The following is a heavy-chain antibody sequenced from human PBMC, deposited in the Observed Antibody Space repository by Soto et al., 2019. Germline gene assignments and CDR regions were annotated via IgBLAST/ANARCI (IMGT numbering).Heavy chain of an antibody. CDR3: ARGGSTSWPAFDY. Sequence: SETLSLTCTVSGGSISSGGYYWSWIRQHPGKGLEWIGYIYYSGSTYYNPSLKSRVTISVDTSKNQFSLKLSSVTAADTAVYYCARGGSTSWPAFDYWGQGTLVTVSS. J-gene: IGHJ4*02. D-gene: IGHD2-2*01. CDR2: IYYSGST. V-gene: IGHV4-31*03. CDR1: GGSISSGGYY.